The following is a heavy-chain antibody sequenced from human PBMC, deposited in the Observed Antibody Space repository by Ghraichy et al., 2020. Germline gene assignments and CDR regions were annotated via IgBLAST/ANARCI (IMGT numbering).Heavy chain of an antibody. CDR1: GFTFSSYA. Sequence: GESLNISCAASGFTFSSYAMSWVRQAPGKGLEWVSAISGSGGSTYYADSVKGRFTISRDNSKNTLYLQMNSLRAEDTAVYYCAKVLEGYYDSSGWDDVAFDIWGQGTMVTVSS. J-gene: IGHJ3*02. V-gene: IGHV3-23*01. CDR3: AKVLEGYYDSSGWDDVAFDI. D-gene: IGHD3-22*01. CDR2: ISGSGGST.